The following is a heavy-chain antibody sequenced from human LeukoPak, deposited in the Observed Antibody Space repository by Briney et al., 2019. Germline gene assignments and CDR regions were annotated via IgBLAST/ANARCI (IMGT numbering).Heavy chain of an antibody. CDR1: GFTFSTYA. CDR3: AKSQRNDQQVVQRIDY. D-gene: IGHD2-2*01. CDR2: ISGSGDTT. Sequence: GGSLRLSCAASGFTFSTYAMSWVRQAPGKGLEWVSSISGSGDTTYYTGSVKGRFTISRDNSKNALYLQMSSLRAEDTAVYYCAKSQRNDQQVVQRIDYWGQGTLVTVSS. J-gene: IGHJ4*02. V-gene: IGHV3-23*01.